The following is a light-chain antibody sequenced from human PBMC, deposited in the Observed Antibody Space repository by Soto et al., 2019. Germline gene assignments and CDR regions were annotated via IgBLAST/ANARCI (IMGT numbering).Light chain of an antibody. CDR3: QQYNNWLWT. V-gene: IGKV3-15*01. CDR2: GSS. J-gene: IGKJ1*01. CDR1: QSVSSN. Sequence: ETVMTQSPATLSVSPGERATLSCRASQSVSSNLAWYQQKPVQAPRLLIYGSSTRATVIPARFSGSGSGTEFTLTISSLQSEDFAVYYCQQYNNWLWTFGQGTKVEIK.